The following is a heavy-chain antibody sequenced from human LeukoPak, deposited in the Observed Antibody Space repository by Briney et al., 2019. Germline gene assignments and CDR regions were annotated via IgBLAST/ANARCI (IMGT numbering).Heavy chain of an antibody. Sequence: GESLKISCKGSGYSFTSYWIGWVRQMPGKGLEWMGIIYPGDSDTRYSPSFQGQVTISADKSISTAYLQWSSLKASDTPWYYCARRLGYCSGVSCYGKYYFDYWAREPWSPSPQ. V-gene: IGHV5-51*01. J-gene: IGHJ4*02. D-gene: IGHD2-15*01. CDR3: ARRLGYCSGVSCYGKYYFDY. CDR2: IYPGDSDT. CDR1: GYSFTSYW.